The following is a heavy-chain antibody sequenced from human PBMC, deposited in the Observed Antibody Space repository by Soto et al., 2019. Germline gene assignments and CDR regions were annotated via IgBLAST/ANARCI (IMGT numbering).Heavy chain of an antibody. Sequence: ETLSLTCTVSGGSISSPYWSWIRQPPGKGLEWIGYIYNSGSTNYNPSLKSRVTISVDTSKNQVSLKLSSVTAADTAVYYCARHLWVHLLPQYWGQGPLVTVSS. CDR2: IYNSGST. CDR3: ARHLWVHLLPQY. J-gene: IGHJ1*01. V-gene: IGHV4-59*08. D-gene: IGHD5-18*01. CDR1: GGSISSPY.